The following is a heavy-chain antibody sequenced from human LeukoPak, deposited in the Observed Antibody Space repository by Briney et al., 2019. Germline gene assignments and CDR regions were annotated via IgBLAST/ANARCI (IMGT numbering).Heavy chain of an antibody. CDR3: ARAEWELLGAYYYYGMDV. J-gene: IGHJ6*02. V-gene: IGHV3-64*01. CDR2: ISSNGGST. Sequence: GGSLRLSCAASGFTFSSYAMHWVRQAPGKGLEYVSAISSNGGSTYYANPVKGRFTISRDNSKNTLYLQMGSLRAEDMAVYYCARAEWELLGAYYYYGMDVWGQGTTVTVSS. CDR1: GFTFSSYA. D-gene: IGHD1-26*01.